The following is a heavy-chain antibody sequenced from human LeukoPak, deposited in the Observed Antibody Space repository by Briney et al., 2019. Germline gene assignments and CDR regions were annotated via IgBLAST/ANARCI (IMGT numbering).Heavy chain of an antibody. Sequence: GGSLRLSCAASGFTFSSYAMSWVRQAPRKGLEWVSAISGSCGSTYYADSVKGRFTISRDNSKNTLYLQMNSLRAEDTAVYYCAKTAITMIVVASYFDDWGQGTLVTVSS. CDR1: GFTFSSYA. D-gene: IGHD3-22*01. CDR2: ISGSCGST. J-gene: IGHJ4*02. CDR3: AKTAITMIVVASYFDD. V-gene: IGHV3-23*01.